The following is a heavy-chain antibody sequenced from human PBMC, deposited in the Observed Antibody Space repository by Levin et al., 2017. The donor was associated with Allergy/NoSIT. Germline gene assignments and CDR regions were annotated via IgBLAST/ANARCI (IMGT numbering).Heavy chain of an antibody. Sequence: GGSLRLSCGASGFVFSKAWMGWVRQPPGKGLEWIGRIKPKSDGGTSDYAAPVQGRFTISREDSKNTVYLQMNSLRTDDTAVYYCTTDRAIGPLPLFDYWGRGTLVSVSS. D-gene: IGHD6-6*01. CDR2: IKPKSDGGTS. V-gene: IGHV3-15*01. CDR1: GFVFSKAW. J-gene: IGHJ4*02. CDR3: TTDRAIGPLPLFDY.